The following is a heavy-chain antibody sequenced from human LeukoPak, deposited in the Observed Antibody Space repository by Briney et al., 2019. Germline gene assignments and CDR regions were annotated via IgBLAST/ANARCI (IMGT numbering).Heavy chain of an antibody. J-gene: IGHJ5*02. CDR2: ISAYNGNT. CDR3: ARVGPYSSSWYGPPPQSWFDP. Sequence: GASVKVSCKASGYTFTSYGISWVRQAPGQGLEWMGWISAYNGNTNYAQKLQGRVTMTTDTSTSTAYMELRSLRSDDTAVYYCARVGPYSSSWYGPPPQSWFDPWGQGTLVTVSS. V-gene: IGHV1-18*01. CDR1: GYTFTSYG. D-gene: IGHD6-13*01.